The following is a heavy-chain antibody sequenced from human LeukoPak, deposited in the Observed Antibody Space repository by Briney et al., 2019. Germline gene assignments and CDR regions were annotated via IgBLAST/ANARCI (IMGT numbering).Heavy chain of an antibody. D-gene: IGHD3-10*01. V-gene: IGHV4-38-2*02. CDR1: GGSISSDYF. CDR3: ARPVAQGRAFDI. CDR2: VYHSGTT. J-gene: IGHJ3*02. Sequence: SETLSLTCTVSGGSISSDYFWGWIRQTPGKGLEWIGSVYHSGTTYHNPSLKSRVTISVDTSKNQFSLKLSSVTAADTAVYYCARPVAQGRAFDIWGQGTMVTVSS.